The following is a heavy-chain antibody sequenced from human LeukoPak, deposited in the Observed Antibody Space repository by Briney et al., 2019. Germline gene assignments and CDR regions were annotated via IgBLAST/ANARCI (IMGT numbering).Heavy chain of an antibody. J-gene: IGHJ6*02. D-gene: IGHD6-13*01. V-gene: IGHV1-2*04. CDR3: ARDFSGVGRRSSYYYGMDV. CDR2: INPNSGGT. Sequence: ASVKVSCKASGYTFTGYYMHWVRQAPGLGLEWMGWINPNSGGTNYAQKFQGWVTMTRDTSISTAYMELSRLRSDDTAVYYCARDFSGVGRRSSYYYGMDVWGQGTTVTVSS. CDR1: GYTFTGYY.